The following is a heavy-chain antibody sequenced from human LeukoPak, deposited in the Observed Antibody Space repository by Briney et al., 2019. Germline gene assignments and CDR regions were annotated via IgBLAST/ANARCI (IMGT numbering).Heavy chain of an antibody. CDR1: GFTFDDYA. Sequence: SLRLSCAASGFTFDDYAMHWVRQAPGKGLEWVSGISWNSGSIGYADSVKGRFTISRDNAKNSLYLQMYSLRAEDTALYYCAKGQNIAVAGNIDYWGQGTLVTVSS. D-gene: IGHD6-19*01. J-gene: IGHJ4*02. CDR2: ISWNSGSI. V-gene: IGHV3-9*01. CDR3: AKGQNIAVAGNIDY.